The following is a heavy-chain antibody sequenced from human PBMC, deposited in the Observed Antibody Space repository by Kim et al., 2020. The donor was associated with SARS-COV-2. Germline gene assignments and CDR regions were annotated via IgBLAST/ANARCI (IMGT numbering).Heavy chain of an antibody. Sequence: SETLSLTCTVSNGSITSGGYYWSWIRQHPEKGLEWIGYIYYSGSTYYNPSLKSRLIISIDTSKNQFSLKVTSVTAADTAVYYCARTGRSGYYLVYWGQGTLVTVSS. D-gene: IGHD3-22*01. J-gene: IGHJ4*02. CDR2: IYYSGST. V-gene: IGHV4-31*03. CDR1: NGSITSGGYY. CDR3: ARTGRSGYYLVY.